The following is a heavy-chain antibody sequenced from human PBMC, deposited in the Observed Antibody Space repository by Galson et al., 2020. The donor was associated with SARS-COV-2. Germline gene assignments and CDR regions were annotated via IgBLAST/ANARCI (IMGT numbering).Heavy chain of an antibody. V-gene: IGHV3-7*03. CDR2: IKQDGSEK. J-gene: IGHJ4*02. Sequence: GGSLRLSCAASGFTFSSYWMSWVRQAPGKGLEWVANIKQDGSEKYYVDSVKGRFTISRDNAKNSLYLQMNSLRAEDTAVYYCARKEINFWSGYPGYYFDYWGQGTLVTVSS. CDR3: ARKEINFWSGYPGYYFDY. CDR1: GFTFSSYW. D-gene: IGHD3-3*01.